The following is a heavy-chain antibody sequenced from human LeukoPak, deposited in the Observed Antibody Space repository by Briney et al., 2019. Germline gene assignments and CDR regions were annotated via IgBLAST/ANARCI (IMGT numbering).Heavy chain of an antibody. J-gene: IGHJ3*02. CDR1: GFTFDDYA. CDR3: ARETIFGLTDAFDI. D-gene: IGHD3/OR15-3a*01. Sequence: GGSLRLSCAASGFTFDDYAMHWVRQAPGKGLEWVSGISWNSGSIGYADSVKGRFTISRDNAKNSLYPQMNSLRAEDTAVYYCARETIFGLTDAFDIWGQGTMVTVSS. CDR2: ISWNSGSI. V-gene: IGHV3-9*01.